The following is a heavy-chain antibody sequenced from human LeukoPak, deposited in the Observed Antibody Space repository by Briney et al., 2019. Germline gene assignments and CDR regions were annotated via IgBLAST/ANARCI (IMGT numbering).Heavy chain of an antibody. CDR2: INPNSGGT. CDR1: GYTFTGYY. Sequence: GASVRVSCKASGYTFTGYYMHWVRQAPGQGLEWMGRINPNSGGTNYAQKFQGRVTMTRDTSISTAYMELSRLRSDDAAVYYCARGCGLRGLFDYWGQGTLVTVSS. J-gene: IGHJ4*02. D-gene: IGHD3-10*01. CDR3: ARGCGLRGLFDY. V-gene: IGHV1-2*06.